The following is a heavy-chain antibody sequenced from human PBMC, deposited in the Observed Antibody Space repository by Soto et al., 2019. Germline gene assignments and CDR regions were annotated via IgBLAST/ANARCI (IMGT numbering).Heavy chain of an antibody. CDR1: GYTFPNYD. CDR3: ARGGLFCNSANCTNYYYYMDV. V-gene: IGHV1-8*01. CDR2: LNPNSGNT. Sequence: QVQLVQSGAEVKKPGASVKVSCRASGYTFPNYDLNWVRQATGQGLEWMGWLNPNSGNTGYAQRFQGRVTMTRNTSTTTAYMELSSLRSEDTAMYYCARGGLFCNSANCTNYYYYMDVWGKGTTVTVSS. D-gene: IGHD2-15*01. J-gene: IGHJ6*03.